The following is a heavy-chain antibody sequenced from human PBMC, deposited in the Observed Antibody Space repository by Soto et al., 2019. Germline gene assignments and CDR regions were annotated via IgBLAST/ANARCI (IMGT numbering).Heavy chain of an antibody. V-gene: IGHV1-18*01. CDR1: GYTFTSYG. J-gene: IGHJ6*02. D-gene: IGHD2-2*01. CDR2: ISAYNGNT. Sequence: QVQLVQSGAEVKKPGASVKVSCKASGYTFTSYGISWVRQAPGQGLEWMGWISAYNGNTNYAQKLQGRVTMTTDTSTSTAYMELRSLRSDDTAVYYCARDHPTEDIVLVPAAPNHPYYYGMDVWGQGTTVTVSS. CDR3: ARDHPTEDIVLVPAAPNHPYYYGMDV.